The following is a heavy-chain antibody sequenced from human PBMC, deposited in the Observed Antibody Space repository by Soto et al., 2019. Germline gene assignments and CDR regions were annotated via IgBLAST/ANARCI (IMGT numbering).Heavy chain of an antibody. CDR1: GYTFINYG. CDR3: GRGGLAVSGTYDY. J-gene: IGHJ4*02. V-gene: IGHV1-18*01. D-gene: IGHD6-19*01. Sequence: VQLVQSGAEVKESGASVKVSCKASGYTFINYGVAWVRRAPGQGPEWMGWISGSNGDTKYAQSLQNRVSLTTDTSTNTAYMELRSLRPDDTAIYFWGRGGLAVSGTYDYWGQGTLVTVSS. CDR2: ISGSNGDT.